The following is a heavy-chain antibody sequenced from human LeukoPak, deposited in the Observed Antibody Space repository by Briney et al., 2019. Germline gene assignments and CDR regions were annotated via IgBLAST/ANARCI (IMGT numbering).Heavy chain of an antibody. CDR1: GFTFSSYA. J-gene: IGHJ6*02. Sequence: GRSLRLSCAASGFTFSSYAMHWVRQAPGKGLEWVAVISYDGSNKYYADSVKGRFTISRDNSKNTLYLQMNSLRAEDTAVYYCARDRSKYQPNIVATITNYYYYYGMDVWGQGTTVTVSS. V-gene: IGHV3-30-3*01. D-gene: IGHD5-12*01. CDR2: ISYDGSNK. CDR3: ARDRSKYQPNIVATITNYYYYYGMDV.